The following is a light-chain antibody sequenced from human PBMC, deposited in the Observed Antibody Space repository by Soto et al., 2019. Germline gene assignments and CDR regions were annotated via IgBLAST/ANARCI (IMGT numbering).Light chain of an antibody. J-gene: IGKJ2*01. CDR2: DAS. V-gene: IGKV1-5*01. CDR3: QQYNSYPYT. Sequence: DIQRTQSPSTLSASVGDRVTITCRASQSISSWLAWYQQKPGKAPKLLIYDASSLESGVPSRFSGSGSGTEFTLTISSLQPDDFAPYCCQQYNSYPYTFGQGTKLEIK. CDR1: QSISSW.